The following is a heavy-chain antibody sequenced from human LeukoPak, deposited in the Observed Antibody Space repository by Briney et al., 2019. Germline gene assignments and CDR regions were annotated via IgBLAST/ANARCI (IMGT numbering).Heavy chain of an antibody. J-gene: IGHJ5*02. CDR3: TKDPNGDYIGAFDP. CDR2: ITGGHYAT. Sequence: GGSLRLSCAASGLSFSSFAMTWVRQAPGKGLEWVSSITGGHYATYNTDSVKGRFTISRDNAKNTLYLQMNSLRADDTAIYYCTKDPNGDYIGAFDPWGQGSLVTVSS. CDR1: GLSFSSFA. V-gene: IGHV3-23*01. D-gene: IGHD4-17*01.